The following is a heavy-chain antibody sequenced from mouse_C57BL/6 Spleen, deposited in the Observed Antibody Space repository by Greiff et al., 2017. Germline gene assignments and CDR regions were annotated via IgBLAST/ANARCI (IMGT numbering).Heavy chain of an antibody. V-gene: IGHV1-59*01. CDR2: IDPSDSYT. D-gene: IGHD1-1*01. J-gene: IGHJ4*01. CDR3: ALLGYAMDC. CDR1: GYTFTSYW. Sequence: QVQLQQPGAELVRPGTSVKLSCKASGYTFTSYWMHWVKQRPGQGLEWIGVIDPSDSYTNYNQKFKGKATLTVDTSSSTAYMQLSSLTSEDSAVYYCALLGYAMDCWGQGTSVTVSS.